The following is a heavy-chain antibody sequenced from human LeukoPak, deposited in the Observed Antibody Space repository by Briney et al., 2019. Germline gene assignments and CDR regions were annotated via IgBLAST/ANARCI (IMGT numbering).Heavy chain of an antibody. CDR3: AKDRGSTYYYDSVDFDY. CDR2: ISWNSGSI. CDR1: GFTFDDYA. J-gene: IGHJ4*02. D-gene: IGHD3-22*01. Sequence: GRSLRLSCAASGFTFDDYAMHWVRQAPGKGREWVSGISWNSGSIGYADSVKGRFTISRDNAKNSLYLQINSLRAEDMALYYCAKDRGSTYYYDSVDFDYWGQGTLVTVSS. V-gene: IGHV3-9*03.